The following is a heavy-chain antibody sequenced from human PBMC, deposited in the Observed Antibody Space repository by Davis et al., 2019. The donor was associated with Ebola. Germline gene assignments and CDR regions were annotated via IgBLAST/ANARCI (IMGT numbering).Heavy chain of an antibody. V-gene: IGHV2-5*02. Sequence: SGPTLVTPTQTLMFTSTLSGFSPTTTGSGVVCIRQPPGKALEWLALIYWDDGKRYSPSLKTRLTITKDTSKNQVVLTMTNMDPVDTATYYCAHSPAAAGTFDPWGQGTLVTVSS. CDR1: GFSPTTTGSG. J-gene: IGHJ5*02. CDR3: AHSPAAAGTFDP. CDR2: IYWDDGK. D-gene: IGHD6-13*01.